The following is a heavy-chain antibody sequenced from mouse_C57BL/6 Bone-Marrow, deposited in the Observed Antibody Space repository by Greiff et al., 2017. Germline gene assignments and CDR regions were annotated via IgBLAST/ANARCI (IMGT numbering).Heavy chain of an antibody. CDR1: GYTFTSYW. Sequence: VQLQQPGAELVKPGASVKMSCKASGYTFTSYWITWVKQRPGQGLEWIGDIYPGSGSTNYNEKFKSKATLTVDTSSSTAYMQLSSLTSEDSAVYYCARRTSSYYDYGWYAMDYWGQGTSVTVSS. CDR3: ARRTSSYYDYGWYAMDY. CDR2: IYPGSGST. J-gene: IGHJ4*01. D-gene: IGHD2-4*01. V-gene: IGHV1-55*01.